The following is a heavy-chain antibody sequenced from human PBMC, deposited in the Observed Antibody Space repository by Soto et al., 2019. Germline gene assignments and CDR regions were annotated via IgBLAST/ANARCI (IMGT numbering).Heavy chain of an antibody. CDR3: ARGSSPVSSYYGVGV. V-gene: IGHV3-23*01. CDR2: ISGSGDTA. CDR1: GFTFSTYA. Sequence: EVQVLESGGGLVQPGGSLKLSCAASGFTFSTYAISWVRQAPGKGLEWVSIISGSGDTAYYADSVKGRFSVSRDNTKNKLDLEMKSLGVEDAAVYYCARGSSPVSSYYGVGVWGQGTSVIVSS. J-gene: IGHJ6*02.